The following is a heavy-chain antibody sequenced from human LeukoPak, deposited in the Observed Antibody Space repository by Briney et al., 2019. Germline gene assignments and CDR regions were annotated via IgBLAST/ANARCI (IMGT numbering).Heavy chain of an antibody. D-gene: IGHD3-16*01. Sequence: ASVKVSCKASDYRFTTYGVSWVRQAPGQGIEWMGWIAGNNGNAKYAQKLQGRVTMTTDTSTSTAYMELRSLRSDDTAVYYCARGTWGYFFDYWGQGTLVTVSS. J-gene: IGHJ4*02. CDR1: DYRFTTYG. CDR3: ARGTWGYFFDY. CDR2: IAGNNGNA. V-gene: IGHV1-18*01.